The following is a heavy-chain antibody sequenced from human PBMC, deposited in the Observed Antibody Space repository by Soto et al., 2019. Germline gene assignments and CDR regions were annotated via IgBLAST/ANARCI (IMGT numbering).Heavy chain of an antibody. Sequence: EVQLLESGGGLVQPGGSRTLSCVGSGFTFKSDAMSRVRQAPGKVLEWVSVISASGYTTYYADSVKGPLTISRDNPRNTVYLQMRSRGAEDTAVYYCATGEGGIGDAFDIWGQGNVLTVS. CDR3: ATGEGGIGDAFDI. J-gene: IGHJ3*02. CDR1: GFTFKSDA. CDR2: ISASGYTT. D-gene: IGHD1-26*01. V-gene: IGHV3-23*01.